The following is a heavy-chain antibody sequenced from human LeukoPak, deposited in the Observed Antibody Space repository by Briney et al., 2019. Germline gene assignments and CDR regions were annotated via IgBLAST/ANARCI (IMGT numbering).Heavy chain of an antibody. V-gene: IGHV1-18*01. Sequence: VASVTVSCKASGYTFTSYGISWVRQAPGQGLEWMGWISAYNGNTNYAQKLQGRVTMTTDTSTSTAYMELRSLRSEDTAVYYCARGGGNTIFGVVDRNWFDPWGQGTLVTVSS. CDR1: GYTFTSYG. CDR2: ISAYNGNT. J-gene: IGHJ5*02. D-gene: IGHD3-3*01. CDR3: ARGGGNTIFGVVDRNWFDP.